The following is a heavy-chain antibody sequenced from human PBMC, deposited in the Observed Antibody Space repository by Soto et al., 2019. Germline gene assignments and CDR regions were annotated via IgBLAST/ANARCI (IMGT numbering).Heavy chain of an antibody. CDR3: ARDLGYCRSGTCYREWFDP. CDR1: GYTFTTHG. D-gene: IGHD2-15*01. V-gene: IGHV1-18*01. CDR2: VRGDNGHT. J-gene: IGHJ5*02. Sequence: QVQLVQSGAEVKKPGASVKVSCKASGYTFTTHGISWVRQVPGQGLEWMGWVRGDNGHTNYAQSLQGRVTMTTDTSRNTAYMELRSLRSDVTAVYYWARDLGYCRSGTCYREWFDPWGQGTLVTVSS.